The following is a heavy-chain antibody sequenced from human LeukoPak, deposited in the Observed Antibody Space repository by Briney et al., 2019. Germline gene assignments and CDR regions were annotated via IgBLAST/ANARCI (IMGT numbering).Heavy chain of an antibody. D-gene: IGHD3-9*01. CDR2: ISSNSGDT. J-gene: IGHJ4*02. V-gene: IGHV1-2*02. CDR1: GYTFSVYY. Sequence: ASVKVSCKASGYTFSVYYLHWVRQAPGQGLEWLGWISSNSGDTNYVQKCQGRVTMTRDTSISTAYMELSRLTSDDAATYYCARDLTLDYWGQGTLVTVSS. CDR3: ARDLTLDY.